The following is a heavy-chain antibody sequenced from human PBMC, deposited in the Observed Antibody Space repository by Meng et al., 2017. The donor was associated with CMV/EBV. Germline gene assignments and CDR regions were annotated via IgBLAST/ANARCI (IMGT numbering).Heavy chain of an antibody. J-gene: IGHJ6*02. D-gene: IGHD3-10*01. CDR2: IRSKAYGGTT. V-gene: IGHV3-49*04. CDR3: TRDITMVRGVIGRGMDV. CDR1: GFTFGDYA. Sequence: GESLKISCTASGFTFGDYAMSWVRQAPGKGLEWVGFIRSKAYGGTTEDAASVKGRFTISRDDSKSIAYLQMNSLKTEDTAVYYCTRDITMVRGVIGRGMDVWGQGTTVTVSS.